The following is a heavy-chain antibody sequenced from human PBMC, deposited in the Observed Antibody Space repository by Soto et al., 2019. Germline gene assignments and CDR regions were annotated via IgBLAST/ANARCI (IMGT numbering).Heavy chain of an antibody. D-gene: IGHD3-22*01. J-gene: IGHJ6*02. Sequence: PGGSLRLSCAASGFTFSSYAMSWVRQAPGKGLEWVSAISGSGGSTYYADSVKGRFTISRDNSKNSLYLQMNSLRDEDTAVYYCARDFLVSSSNWLLLMSEAYYYYYGMDVWGQGTTVTVSS. CDR1: GFTFSSYA. V-gene: IGHV3-23*01. CDR3: ARDFLVSSSNWLLLMSEAYYYYYGMDV. CDR2: ISGSGGST.